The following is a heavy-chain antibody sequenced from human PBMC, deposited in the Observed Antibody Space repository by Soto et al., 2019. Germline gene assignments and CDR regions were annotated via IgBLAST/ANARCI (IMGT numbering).Heavy chain of an antibody. CDR1: GFTFSSYG. CDR2: IWYDGSNK. V-gene: IGHV3-33*01. D-gene: IGHD3-16*01. CDR3: ARDTGRWGDY. J-gene: IGHJ4*02. Sequence: QVQLVESGGGVVQPGRSLRLSCAASGFTFSSYGMHWVRQAPGKGLEWVAVIWYDGSNKYYADSVKGRFTISRDDSKNSLYLQMNSLGAEDTAVYYCARDTGRWGDYWGQGTLVTVSS.